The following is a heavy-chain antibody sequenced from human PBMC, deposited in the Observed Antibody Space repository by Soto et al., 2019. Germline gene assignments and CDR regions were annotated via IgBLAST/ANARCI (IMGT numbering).Heavy chain of an antibody. CDR1: GFTFSSYA. CDR3: ASRVSGSYYDY. Sequence: EVQLLESGGGLVQPGGSLRLSCAASGFTFSSYAMRWVRQAPVNGLEWVSAISGSGGSTYYGDSVKGRFTISRDNSKNTLYLQMNSLSAEDTAVYYCASRVSGSYYDYWGQGTLVTVSS. D-gene: IGHD1-26*01. CDR2: ISGSGGST. V-gene: IGHV3-23*01. J-gene: IGHJ4*02.